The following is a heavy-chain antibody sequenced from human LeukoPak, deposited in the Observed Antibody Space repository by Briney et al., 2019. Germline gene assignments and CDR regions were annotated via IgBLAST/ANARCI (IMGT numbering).Heavy chain of an antibody. V-gene: IGHV3-74*01. CDR3: ARGPSGYHNT. Sequence: TGGSLRLSCAASGFTFSNYWIHWVRQAPGKGLVWVSRINSDGSSTTYADSVKGRFTISRDNAKNTLYLQMNSLRAEDTAVYYCARGPSGYHNTGGQGTLVTVSS. CDR2: INSDGSST. D-gene: IGHD5-12*01. J-gene: IGHJ4*02. CDR1: GFTFSNYW.